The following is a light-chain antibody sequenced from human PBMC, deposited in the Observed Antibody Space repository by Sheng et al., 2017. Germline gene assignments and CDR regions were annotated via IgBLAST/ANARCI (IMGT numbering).Light chain of an antibody. CDR3: MQALQTPRT. Sequence: DIVITQSPLSLPVTPGEPASISCRSSQSLLQSNGYNYLDWYLQKPGQSPQLLIYLGSNRASGVPDRFSGSGSGTDFTLKISRVEAEDVGVYYCMQALQTPRTFGQGTKLEIK. CDR1: QSLLQSNGYNY. V-gene: IGKV2-28*01. J-gene: IGKJ2*01. CDR2: LGS.